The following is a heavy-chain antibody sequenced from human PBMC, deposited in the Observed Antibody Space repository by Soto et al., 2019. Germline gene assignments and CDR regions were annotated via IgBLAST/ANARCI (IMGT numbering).Heavy chain of an antibody. J-gene: IGHJ4*02. Sequence: ASVKVSCKASGYTFTSYGISWVRQAPGQGLEWMGWISAYNGNTNYAQKLQGRVTMTTDTSTSTAYMELRSLRSDDTAVYYCARDRTGYSSSGGLDYWGQGTLVTVSS. V-gene: IGHV1-18*01. D-gene: IGHD6-13*01. CDR2: ISAYNGNT. CDR1: GYTFTSYG. CDR3: ARDRTGYSSSGGLDY.